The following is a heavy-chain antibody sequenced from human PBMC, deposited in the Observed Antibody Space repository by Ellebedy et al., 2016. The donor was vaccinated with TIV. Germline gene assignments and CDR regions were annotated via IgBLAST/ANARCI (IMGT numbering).Heavy chain of an antibody. CDR1: GGTFSSYA. J-gene: IGHJ4*02. CDR3: ARVDSDCSGGRCYSFDY. CDR2: IIPILGIA. V-gene: IGHV1-69*10. D-gene: IGHD2-15*01. Sequence: AASVKVSCKASGGTFSSYAISWVRQAPGQGLEWMGRIIPILGIANYAQKFQGRVTITADKSTSTAYMELSSLRSEDTAVYYCARVDSDCSGGRCYSFDYWGQGTLVTVSS.